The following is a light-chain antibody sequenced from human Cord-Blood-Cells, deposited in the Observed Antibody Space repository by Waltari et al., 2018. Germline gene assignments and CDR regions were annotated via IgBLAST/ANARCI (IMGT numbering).Light chain of an antibody. CDR3: QQSYSTPWT. CDR2: AAY. Sequence: DIQTTQSPSSLSASVGDRVTITCRASQSISSYLNWYQQKPGKAPKLLIYAAYSLQSGVPSRFSGSGSGTDFTLTISSLQPEDFATYYCQQSYSTPWTFGQGTKVEIK. CDR1: QSISSY. J-gene: IGKJ1*01. V-gene: IGKV1-39*01.